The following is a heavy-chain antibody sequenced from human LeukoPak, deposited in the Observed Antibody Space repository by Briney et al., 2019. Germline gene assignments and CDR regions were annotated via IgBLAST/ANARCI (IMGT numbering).Heavy chain of an antibody. CDR2: IYYSGST. Sequence: PSETLSLTFTVSGGSISSYYWSWIRQPPGKGLEWIGYIYYSGSTNYNPSLKSRVTISVDTSKNQFSLKLSSVTAADTAVYYCARATSRARAFDIWGQGTMVTVSS. CDR3: ARATSRARAFDI. V-gene: IGHV4-59*01. CDR1: GGSISSYY. J-gene: IGHJ3*02.